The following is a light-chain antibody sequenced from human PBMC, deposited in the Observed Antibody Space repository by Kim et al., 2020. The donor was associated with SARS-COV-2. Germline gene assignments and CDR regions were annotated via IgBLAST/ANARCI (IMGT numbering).Light chain of an antibody. CDR1: NIGRKS. CDR2: YDS. Sequence: SYELTQPPSVSVAPGKTATITCDGDNIGRKSVHWYQLKPGQAPILVISYDSDRPSGIPERLSGSNSENTATLTISKVESGDEADYYCQVWDSSGVHRVFGGGTQLTVL. V-gene: IGLV3-21*01. J-gene: IGLJ3*02. CDR3: QVWDSSGVHRV.